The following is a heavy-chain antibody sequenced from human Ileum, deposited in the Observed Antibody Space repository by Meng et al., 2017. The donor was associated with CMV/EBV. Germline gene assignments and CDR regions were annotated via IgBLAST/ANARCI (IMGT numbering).Heavy chain of an antibody. Sequence: SETLSPTCTVSGGSISSYYWSWIRQPPGKGLEWIGYIYYSGSTNYNPSLKSRVTISVDTSKNQFSLKLSSVTAADTAVYYCARWFGEFPYYYYGMDVWGQGTTVTVSS. V-gene: IGHV4-59*01. CDR3: ARWFGEFPYYYYGMDV. D-gene: IGHD3-10*01. J-gene: IGHJ6*02. CDR2: IYYSGST. CDR1: GGSISSYY.